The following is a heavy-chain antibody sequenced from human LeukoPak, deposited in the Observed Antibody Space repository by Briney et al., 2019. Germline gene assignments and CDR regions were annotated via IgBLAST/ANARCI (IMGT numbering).Heavy chain of an antibody. D-gene: IGHD3-22*01. CDR3: APCAICSVYYLIDVY. J-gene: IGHJ4*02. CDR2: INHSGST. CDR1: GGSFSGYY. V-gene: IGHV4-34*01. Sequence: SETLSLTCAVYGGSFSGYYWSWIRQPLGKGLEWIGEINHSGSTNYNPSLKSRVTISVDTSKNQFSLKLSSVTAADTAVYYCAPCAICSVYYLIDVYWGQGTLVTVSS.